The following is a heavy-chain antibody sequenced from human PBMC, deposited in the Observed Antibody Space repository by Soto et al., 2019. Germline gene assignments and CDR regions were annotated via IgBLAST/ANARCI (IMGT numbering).Heavy chain of an antibody. D-gene: IGHD1-7*01. V-gene: IGHV3-23*01. CDR1: GFTFSSYA. J-gene: IGHJ5*02. CDR2: ISGSGGST. Sequence: PGGSLRLSFAASGFTFSSYAMSWVRQAPGKGLEWVSAISGSGGSTYYADSVQGRFTISRDNSKNTLYLQMNSLRAEDTAVYYCAKDIELELRFGFNWFDPSSQGTLVTVSS. CDR3: AKDIELELRFGFNWFDP.